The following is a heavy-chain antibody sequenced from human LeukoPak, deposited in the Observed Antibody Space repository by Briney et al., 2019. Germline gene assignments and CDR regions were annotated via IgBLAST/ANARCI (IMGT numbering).Heavy chain of an antibody. CDR2: INHSGST. Sequence: PSETLSLTCAAYGGSFSGYYWSWIRQPPGKGLEWIGEINHSGSTNYNPSLKSRVTISVDTSKNQFSLKLSSVTAADTAVYYCARGSAAAGTGYWGQGTLVTVSS. J-gene: IGHJ4*02. V-gene: IGHV4-34*01. CDR3: ARGSAAAGTGY. D-gene: IGHD6-13*01. CDR1: GGSFSGYY.